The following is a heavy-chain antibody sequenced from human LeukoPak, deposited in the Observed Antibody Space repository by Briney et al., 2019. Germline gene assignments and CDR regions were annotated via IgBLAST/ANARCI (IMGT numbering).Heavy chain of an antibody. D-gene: IGHD3-10*01. Sequence: PGGSLRLSCAASGFTFSSYGMHWVRQAPGKGLEWVAFIRYDGSNKYYADSVKGRFTISRDNSKNTLYLQMNSLRAEDTAVYYCAKDRTKLWFGPRVRGYYMDVWGKGTTVTISS. CDR2: IRYDGSNK. J-gene: IGHJ6*03. CDR1: GFTFSSYG. CDR3: AKDRTKLWFGPRVRGYYMDV. V-gene: IGHV3-30*02.